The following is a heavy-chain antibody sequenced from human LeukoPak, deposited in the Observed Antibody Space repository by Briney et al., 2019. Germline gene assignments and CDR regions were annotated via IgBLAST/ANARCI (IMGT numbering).Heavy chain of an antibody. Sequence: GGSLRLSCAASGFTFSTYAMHWVRQAPGKGLDWVAFIRYDGTNKYYADSVKGRFTISRDNSKNTLYLQMNSLKDEDTAVYYCATDPGEYDRRPNAFDIWGQGTMVTVSS. CDR2: IRYDGTNK. V-gene: IGHV3-30*02. CDR1: GFTFSTYA. CDR3: ATDPGEYDRRPNAFDI. J-gene: IGHJ3*02. D-gene: IGHD4-17*01.